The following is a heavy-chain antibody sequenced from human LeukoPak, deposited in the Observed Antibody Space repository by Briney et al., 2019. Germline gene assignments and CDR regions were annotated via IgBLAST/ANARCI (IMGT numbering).Heavy chain of an antibody. Sequence: GGSLRLSCAASGFTFSNFWMSWVRQAPGKGLEWVANIKQDGSEKHYVDSVKGRFTISRDNAKNSLYLQMNSLRAEDTAVYYCAREGPKPIVRGTSEGLDYWGQGTLVTVSS. CDR2: IKQDGSEK. CDR3: AREGPKPIVRGTSEGLDY. CDR1: GFTFSNFW. D-gene: IGHD1-26*01. V-gene: IGHV3-7*03. J-gene: IGHJ4*02.